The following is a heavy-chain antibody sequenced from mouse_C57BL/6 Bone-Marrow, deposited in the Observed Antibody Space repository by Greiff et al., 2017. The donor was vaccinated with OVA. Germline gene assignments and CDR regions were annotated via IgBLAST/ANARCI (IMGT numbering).Heavy chain of an antibody. V-gene: IGHV1-4*01. Sequence: QVQLQQSGAELVRPGASVKMSCKASGYTFTSYSMHWVKQRPGQGLEWIGYINPSSGYTKYNQKFKDKATLTADKSSSAAYMQLSSLTAEDSADYYCAGWGLLPFAYWGQGTLVTVSA. CDR1: GYTFTSYS. J-gene: IGHJ3*01. D-gene: IGHD2-3*01. CDR2: INPSSGYT. CDR3: AGWGLLPFAY.